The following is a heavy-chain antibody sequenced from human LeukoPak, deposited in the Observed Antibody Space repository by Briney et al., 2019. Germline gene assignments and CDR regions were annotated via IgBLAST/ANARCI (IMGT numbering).Heavy chain of an antibody. Sequence: GGSLRLSCVGSGFTFSDHYMDWVRQAPGKGLEWVARIRDKGNSYSKEYAASVKGRFTVSRDDSQNSVYLQMNSLKIEDTAVYYCASGGTLGAQTSGSDYWGQGTLVTVSA. D-gene: IGHD3-16*01. CDR1: GFTFSDHY. V-gene: IGHV3-72*01. J-gene: IGHJ4*02. CDR3: ASGGTLGAQTSGSDY. CDR2: IRDKGNSYSK.